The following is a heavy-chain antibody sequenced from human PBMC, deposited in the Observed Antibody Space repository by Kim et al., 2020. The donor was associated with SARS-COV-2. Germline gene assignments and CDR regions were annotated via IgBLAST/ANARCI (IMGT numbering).Heavy chain of an antibody. CDR2: INSDGSDT. J-gene: IGHJ4*02. CDR3: ARGGCTATSCIDS. D-gene: IGHD2-2*01. CDR1: GFTFNKFW. V-gene: IGHV3-74*01. Sequence: GGSLRLSCAASGFTFNKFWMHWVRQAPGKGLVWVSHINSDGSDTNYADSVKGRFTISRDSAKNTLYLRMDSLRAEDTAVYYCARGGCTATSCIDSWGQGT.